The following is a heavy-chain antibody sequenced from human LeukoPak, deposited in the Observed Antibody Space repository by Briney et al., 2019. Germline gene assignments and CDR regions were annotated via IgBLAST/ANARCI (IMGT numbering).Heavy chain of an antibody. CDR2: ISSSISYI. CDR1: GFTFSSYS. V-gene: IGHV3-21*01. J-gene: IGHJ4*02. CDR3: ARHMVRGVIPPIDY. D-gene: IGHD3-10*01. Sequence: PRGSLRLSCAASGFTFSSYSMNWVRQAPGNGLKSVSSISSSISYIYYADSVKGRFTISRDNAKNSLYLQMNSLRAEDTAVYYCARHMVRGVIPPIDYWGQGTLVTVSS.